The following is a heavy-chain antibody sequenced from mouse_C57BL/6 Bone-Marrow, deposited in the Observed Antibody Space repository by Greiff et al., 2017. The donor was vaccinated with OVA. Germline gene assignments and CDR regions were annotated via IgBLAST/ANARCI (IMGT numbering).Heavy chain of an antibody. CDR1: GYTFTSYG. V-gene: IGHV1-81*01. Sequence: QVHVKQSGAELARPGASVKLSCKASGYTFTSYGISWVKQSTGQGLEWIGEIYPRSGNTYYNEKFKGKATLTADKSSSTAYMELRSLTSEDSAVYFCARRNYGVDYWGQGTTLTVSS. CDR3: ARRNYGVDY. CDR2: IYPRSGNT. D-gene: IGHD1-2*01. J-gene: IGHJ2*01.